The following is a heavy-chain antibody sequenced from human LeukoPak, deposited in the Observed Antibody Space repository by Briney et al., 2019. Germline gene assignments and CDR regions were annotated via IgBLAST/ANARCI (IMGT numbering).Heavy chain of an antibody. Sequence: PGGSLRLSCAASGFILSNYWMGWVRRAPGKGLEWVANIKKDGSEKYYVDSVKGRFTISRDNAKNSLYLQMNSLRAEDTAVYYCARDSNPFGYCSSTSCYGNYMDIWGKGTTVTVSS. CDR3: ARDSNPFGYCSSTSCYGNYMDI. CDR1: GFILSNYW. D-gene: IGHD2-2*01. J-gene: IGHJ6*03. CDR2: IKKDGSEK. V-gene: IGHV3-7*01.